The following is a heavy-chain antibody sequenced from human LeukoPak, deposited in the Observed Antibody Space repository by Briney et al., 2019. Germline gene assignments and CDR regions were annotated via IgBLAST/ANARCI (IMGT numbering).Heavy chain of an antibody. J-gene: IGHJ4*02. CDR3: APPVGSGAYFDY. D-gene: IGHD3-10*01. Sequence: AGGSLRLSCAASGFNFSSYAMSWVRQAPGKGLEWLSAISGSGVSTYYADSVKGRFTISRDNSRNTLYLQMNSLRADDTAVYYCAPPVGSGAYFDYWGQGTLVTVSS. CDR2: ISGSGVST. CDR1: GFNFSSYA. V-gene: IGHV3-23*01.